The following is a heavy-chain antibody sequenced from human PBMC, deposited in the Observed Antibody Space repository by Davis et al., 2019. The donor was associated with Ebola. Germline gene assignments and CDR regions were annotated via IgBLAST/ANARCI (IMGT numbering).Heavy chain of an antibody. Sequence: ASVKVSCKASGYTFTGYYMHWVRQAPGQGLEWMGWINPNSGGTNYAQKFQGWVTMTRDTSISTAYMELSRLRSEDTAVYYCARVRHPWQPIDFDPWGQGTLVTVSS. CDR3: ARVRHPWQPIDFDP. V-gene: IGHV1-2*04. J-gene: IGHJ5*02. CDR2: INPNSGGT. D-gene: IGHD3-10*01. CDR1: GYTFTGYY.